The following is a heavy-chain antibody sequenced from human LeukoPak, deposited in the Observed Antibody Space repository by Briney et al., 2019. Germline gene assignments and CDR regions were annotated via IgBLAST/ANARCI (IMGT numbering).Heavy chain of an antibody. CDR3: ARRYCSGGSCYSERGAFDI. Sequence: PSETLSLTCTVSGYSISSGYYWGWIRQPPGKGLEWIGSIYHSGTTYYNPSLKSRVTISVDTSKNQFSLKLSSVTAADTAVYYCARRYCSGGSCYSERGAFDIWGQGTMVTVSS. CDR1: GYSISSGYY. D-gene: IGHD2-15*01. J-gene: IGHJ3*02. V-gene: IGHV4-38-2*02. CDR2: IYHSGTT.